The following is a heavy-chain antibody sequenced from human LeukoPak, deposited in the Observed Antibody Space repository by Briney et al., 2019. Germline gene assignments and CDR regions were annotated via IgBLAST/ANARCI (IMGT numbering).Heavy chain of an antibody. Sequence: ASVKVSCKASGYTFTSYYMHWVRQAPGQGLEWMGIINPSGGSTSYAQKFQGRVTMTRDMSTSTAYMELSSLRSEDTAVYYCARAGPYGNYYYYYMDVWGKGTTVTVSS. CDR2: INPSGGST. CDR1: GYTFTSYY. V-gene: IGHV1-46*01. J-gene: IGHJ6*03. CDR3: ARAGPYGNYYYYYMDV. D-gene: IGHD4-17*01.